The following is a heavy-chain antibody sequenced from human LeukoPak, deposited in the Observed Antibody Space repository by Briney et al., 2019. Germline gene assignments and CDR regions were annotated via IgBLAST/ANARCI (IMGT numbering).Heavy chain of an antibody. V-gene: IGHV3-64D*08. Sequence: GGSLRLPCSAFGFAFGVFVIHWVRQAPGKGLEYVSSISENGDRTNHADSVKGRFTISRDNSKNTLYLQMTSLRVEDTAVYYCVKDLSGWYSFDYWGQGTLVTVSS. D-gene: IGHD6-19*01. CDR1: GFAFGVFV. CDR3: VKDLSGWYSFDY. CDR2: ISENGDRT. J-gene: IGHJ4*02.